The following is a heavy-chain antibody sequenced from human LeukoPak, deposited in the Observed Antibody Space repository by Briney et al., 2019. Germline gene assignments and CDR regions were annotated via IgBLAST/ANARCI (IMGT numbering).Heavy chain of an antibody. D-gene: IGHD1-20*01. J-gene: IGHJ4*02. V-gene: IGHV1-2*02. Sequence: GASVKVSCKASGYTFTGYYMHWVRQAPGQGLELMGWINPNSGGTNYAQKFQGRVTMTRDTSISTAYMELSRLRSDDTAVYYCARVITGSLTPYEYWGQGTLVTVSS. CDR3: ARVITGSLTPYEY. CDR2: INPNSGGT. CDR1: GYTFTGYY.